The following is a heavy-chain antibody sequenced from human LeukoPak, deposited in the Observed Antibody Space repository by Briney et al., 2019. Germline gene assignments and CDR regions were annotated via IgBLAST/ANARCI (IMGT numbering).Heavy chain of an antibody. CDR3: ARASFWESPINWFDP. CDR2: INPKNGGA. D-gene: IGHD3-3*01. J-gene: IGHJ5*02. V-gene: IGHV1-2*07. CDR1: GYTFIVHY. Sequence: GASVRVSCKTSGYTFIVHYIHWVRQAPGQGLEWMGWINPKNGGANYAPRFQGRVTMTRDRSISTVYMEVTRLTSDDTAVYYCARASFWESPINWFDPWGQGTLVTVSS.